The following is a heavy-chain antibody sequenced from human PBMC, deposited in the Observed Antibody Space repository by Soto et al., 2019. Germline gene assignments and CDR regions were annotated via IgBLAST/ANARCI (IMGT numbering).Heavy chain of an antibody. CDR3: ARATGTLRSRNCDY. J-gene: IGHJ4*02. D-gene: IGHD1-1*01. Sequence: SETLSLTCTVSGGSVSSQYWSWIRQPPGKGLEWIGSIYHTGSTYYSKSLRSRLTMSVDTSKSQFSLRLSSVTAADTAVYYCARATGTLRSRNCDYWGQGSLVTVSS. CDR1: GGSVSSQY. CDR2: IYHTGST. V-gene: IGHV4-59*02.